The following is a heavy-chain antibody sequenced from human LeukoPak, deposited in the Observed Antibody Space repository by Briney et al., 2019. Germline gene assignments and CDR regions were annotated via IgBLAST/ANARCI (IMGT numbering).Heavy chain of an antibody. CDR2: ISGSGGST. D-gene: IGHD3-22*01. CDR1: GFTFSSYA. CDR3: AKDNYDSSGYYFGNLDY. J-gene: IGHJ4*02. Sequence: GGSLRLSCAASGFTFSSYAMSWVRQAPGKGLEWVSAISGSGGSTYYADSVKGRFTISRDNSKNTLYPQMNSLRAEDTAVYYCAKDNYDSSGYYFGNLDYWGQGTLVTVSS. V-gene: IGHV3-23*01.